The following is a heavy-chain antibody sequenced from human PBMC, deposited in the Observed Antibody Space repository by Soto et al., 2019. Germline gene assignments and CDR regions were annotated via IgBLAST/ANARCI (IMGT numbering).Heavy chain of an antibody. J-gene: IGHJ3*02. CDR3: ARVSLRYFDWLPPGAFDI. V-gene: IGHV1-3*01. CDR1: GYTLTSYA. Sequence: GASVKVSCKASGYTLTSYAMHWVRQAPGQRLEWMGWINAGNGNTKYSQKFQGRVTITRDTSASTAYMELSSLRSEDTAVYYCARVSLRYFDWLPPGAFDIWGQGTMVTVSS. CDR2: INAGNGNT. D-gene: IGHD3-9*01.